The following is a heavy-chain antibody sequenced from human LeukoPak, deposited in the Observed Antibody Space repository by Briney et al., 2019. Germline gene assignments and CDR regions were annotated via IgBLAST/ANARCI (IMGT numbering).Heavy chain of an antibody. CDR2: IYPGDSDT. D-gene: IGHD6-13*01. CDR1: GYIFTSYW. CDR3: ARRSDLSSSWYFDY. J-gene: IGHJ4*02. V-gene: IGHV5-51*01. Sequence: PGESLKISCKGSGYIFTSYWIGWVRQMPGKGLEWMGIIYPGDSDTRYSPSFQGQVTIAADKSISTSYLQWSSLKASDTAMYYCARRSDLSSSWYFDYWGQGTLVTVSS.